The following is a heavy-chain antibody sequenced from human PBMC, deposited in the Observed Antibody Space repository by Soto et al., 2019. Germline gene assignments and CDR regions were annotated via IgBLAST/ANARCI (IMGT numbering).Heavy chain of an antibody. V-gene: IGHV3-48*01. CDR1: GFTFSSYS. D-gene: IGHD2-21*01. CDR2: ISSSSTI. Sequence: GGSLRLSCAASGFTFSSYSMNWVRQAPGKGLEWVSYISSSSTIYYADSVKGRFTISRDNAKNSLYLQMNSLRAEDTAVYYCARLTYCGGDCYPNDGFGISGQGTMVTVSS. CDR3: ARLTYCGGDCYPNDGFGI. J-gene: IGHJ3*02.